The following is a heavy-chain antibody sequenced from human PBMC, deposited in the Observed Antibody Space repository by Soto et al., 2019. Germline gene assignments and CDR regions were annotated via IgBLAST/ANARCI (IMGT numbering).Heavy chain of an antibody. V-gene: IGHV4-59*08. CDR2: IYYIGST. CDR1: GGSISSYY. CDR3: ARRYGSAVDY. D-gene: IGHD1-26*01. Sequence: QVQLQESGPGLVKPSETLSLTCTVSGGSISSYYWSWIRQPPGKGLEWIGYIYYIGSTNYNPSLKSRVSISVDTSKNQFSLKLSSVPAADTAVYYCARRYGSAVDYWGQGTLVTVSS. J-gene: IGHJ4*02.